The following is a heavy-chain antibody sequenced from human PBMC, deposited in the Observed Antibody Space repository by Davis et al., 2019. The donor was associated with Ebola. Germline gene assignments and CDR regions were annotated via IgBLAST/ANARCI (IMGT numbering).Heavy chain of an antibody. V-gene: IGHV3-9*01. CDR2: ISWNSGSI. D-gene: IGHD7-27*01. CDR3: ARDLGMGRRVDAFDI. J-gene: IGHJ3*02. Sequence: SLKISCAASGFTFDDYAMHWVRQAPGKGLEWVSGISWNSGSIGYADSVKGRSTISRDNAKNTLYLQMNTLRAEDTAVYYCARDLGMGRRVDAFDIWGQGTMVTVSS. CDR1: GFTFDDYA.